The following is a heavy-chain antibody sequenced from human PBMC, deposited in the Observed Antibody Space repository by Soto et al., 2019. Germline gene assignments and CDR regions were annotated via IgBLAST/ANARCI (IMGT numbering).Heavy chain of an antibody. V-gene: IGHV3-33*01. CDR3: ARDRGSSSWYYYYYGMDV. D-gene: IGHD6-13*01. CDR1: GFTFSSYG. J-gene: IGHJ6*02. Sequence: GGSLRLSCAASGFTFSSYGMHWVRQAPGKGLEWVAVIWYDGSNKYYADSVKGRFTISRDNSKNTLYLQMNSLRAEDTAVYYCARDRGSSSWYYYYYGMDVWGQGTTVTVSS. CDR2: IWYDGSNK.